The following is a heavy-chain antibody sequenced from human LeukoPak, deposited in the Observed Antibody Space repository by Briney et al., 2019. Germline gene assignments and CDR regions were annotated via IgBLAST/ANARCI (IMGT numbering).Heavy chain of an antibody. CDR2: MSYDGSNK. CDR1: GFTFSSYA. CDR3: ARDRSYYYYYGMDL. Sequence: GRTLRLSCAASGFTFSSYAMHWVRQAPGKGLEWVADMSYDGSNKYYPDSVKGRFSISRDNSKNTLYLPMNSLRAEDTAVYYCARDRSYYYYYGMDLWGQGTTVTVSS. V-gene: IGHV3-30-3*01. J-gene: IGHJ6*02.